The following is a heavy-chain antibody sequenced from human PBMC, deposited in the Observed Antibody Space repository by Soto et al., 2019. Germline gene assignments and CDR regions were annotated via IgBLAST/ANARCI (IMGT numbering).Heavy chain of an antibody. CDR3: ASPYSNSNYYGMDV. Sequence: EVQLVESGGGLVKPGGSLRLSCVASGFTFSSYSVNWVRQAPGKGLEWVSSISSSSSYMYYADSVKGRFTISRDNAKNSLYLQMNSLRAEDTAVYYCASPYSNSNYYGMDVWGQGNTVTVSS. J-gene: IGHJ6*02. CDR1: GFTFSSYS. V-gene: IGHV3-21*01. CDR2: ISSSSSYM. D-gene: IGHD6-13*01.